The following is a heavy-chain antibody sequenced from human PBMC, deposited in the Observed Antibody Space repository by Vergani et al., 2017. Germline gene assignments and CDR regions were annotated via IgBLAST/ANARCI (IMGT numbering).Heavy chain of an antibody. CDR1: FDSIRNLY. J-gene: IGHJ5*02. D-gene: IGHD6-19*01. Sequence: QVRLQESGPGLVKSSETLSLTCSVSFDSIRNLYCNWIRQPPGKGLEWIGSIHYSENTNYNPSLKTRVTISVDTSKNQFSLTLTSVTAADTAVYYCESDTHSGQRADRWGQGILVTVTS. CDR3: ESDTHSGQRADR. V-gene: IGHV4-59*11. CDR2: IHYSENT.